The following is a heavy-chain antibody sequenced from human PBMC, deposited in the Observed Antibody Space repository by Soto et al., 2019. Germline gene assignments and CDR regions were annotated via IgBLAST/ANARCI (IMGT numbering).Heavy chain of an antibody. J-gene: IGHJ4*02. V-gene: IGHV3-74*01. Sequence: EVQLVESGGGLVQPGGSLRLSCGASGFTFSNYWMHWVRQAPGEGLVWVSRITGDGSFTRFADSVKGRFTISRDNAKNTLYLQMNSLRVDDTAVYYCARVGGGSGNFDSWGQGTLVTVSS. CDR1: GFTFSNYW. CDR2: ITGDGSFT. CDR3: ARVGGGSGNFDS. D-gene: IGHD3-10*01.